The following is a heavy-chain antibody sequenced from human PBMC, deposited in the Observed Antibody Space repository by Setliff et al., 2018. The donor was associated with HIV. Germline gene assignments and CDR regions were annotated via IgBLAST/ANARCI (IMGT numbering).Heavy chain of an antibody. Sequence: ASVKVSCKASGYTFTNYAIHWVRQAPGQRLEWMGWINAGNGNTKYSQEFQDRVTITRDTSASTAYMELSSLTSEDTAVYWCASGKGVGGVIITGGLDVWGKGTTVTVSS. CDR2: INAGNGNT. J-gene: IGHJ6*04. V-gene: IGHV1-3*01. CDR1: GYTFTNYA. D-gene: IGHD3-10*01. CDR3: ASGKGVGGVIITGGLDV.